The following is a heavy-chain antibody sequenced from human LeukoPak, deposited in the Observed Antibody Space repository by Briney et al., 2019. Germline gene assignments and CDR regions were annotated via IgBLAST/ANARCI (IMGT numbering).Heavy chain of an antibody. CDR2: IYDSGST. Sequence: SETLSLTCTVSGGSISSYYWSWIRQPPGKGLEWIGYIYDSGSTNYNPSLKSRVTISVDTSKDQFSLKLSSVTAADTAVYYCARAQSGSYFSFDYWGQGTLVTVSS. V-gene: IGHV4-59*01. CDR3: ARAQSGSYFSFDY. D-gene: IGHD1-26*01. CDR1: GGSISSYY. J-gene: IGHJ4*02.